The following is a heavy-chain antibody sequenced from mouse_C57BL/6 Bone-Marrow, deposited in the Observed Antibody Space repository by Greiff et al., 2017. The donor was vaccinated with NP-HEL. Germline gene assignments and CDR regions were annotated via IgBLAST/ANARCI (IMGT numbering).Heavy chain of an antibody. V-gene: IGHV14-4*01. D-gene: IGHD1-1*01. CDR2: IDPENGDT. CDR3: TTDRVIYYYGSSYWYFDV. CDR1: GFNIKDDY. J-gene: IGHJ1*03. Sequence: EVQLQQSGAELVRPGASVKLSCTASGFNIKDDYMHWVKQRPEQGLEWIGWIDPENGDTEYASKFQGKATITADTSSNTAYLQISGLTSEDSAVYYCTTDRVIYYYGSSYWYFDVWGTGTTVTVSS.